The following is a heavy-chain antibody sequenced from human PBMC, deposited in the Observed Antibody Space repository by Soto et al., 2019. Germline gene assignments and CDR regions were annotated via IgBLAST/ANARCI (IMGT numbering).Heavy chain of an antibody. CDR2: ISSSSSYI. Sequence: GGSLRLSCAASGFTLSSYSMNWVRQAPGKGLEWVSSISSSSSYIYYADSVKGRFTISRDNAKNSLYLQMNSLRAEDTAVYYCAREYYYGSGKGDYYMDVWGKGTTVTVSS. CDR3: AREYYYGSGKGDYYMDV. CDR1: GFTLSSYS. D-gene: IGHD3-10*01. V-gene: IGHV3-21*01. J-gene: IGHJ6*03.